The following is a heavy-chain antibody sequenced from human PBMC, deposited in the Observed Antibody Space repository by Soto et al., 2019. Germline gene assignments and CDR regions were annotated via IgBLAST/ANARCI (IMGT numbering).Heavy chain of an antibody. Sequence: SETLSLTCTVSGGSVSSGSYYWSWIRQPPGKGMERIGYIYYSGSTNYNPSLKSRVTISVDTSKKQFSLKLSSVTAADTAVYYCARYHASGSYYSGEYFQHWGQGTLVTVSS. V-gene: IGHV4-61*01. CDR3: ARYHASGSYYSGEYFQH. CDR1: GGSVSSGSYY. D-gene: IGHD1-26*01. CDR2: IYYSGST. J-gene: IGHJ1*01.